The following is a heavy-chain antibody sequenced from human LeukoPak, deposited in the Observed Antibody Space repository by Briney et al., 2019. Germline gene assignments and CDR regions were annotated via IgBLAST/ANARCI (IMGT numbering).Heavy chain of an antibody. V-gene: IGHV4-4*02. J-gene: IGHJ6*02. CDR2: IYHSGST. D-gene: IGHD3-3*01. CDR3: ARDRYDSYPMDV. CDR1: GGSISSTNW. Sequence: SGTLSLTCAVSGGSISSTNWWSWVRQSPGKGLEWIGEIYHSGSTNYNPSLKSRVTISVDKSKNQFSLKLTSVTAADTAVYYCARDRYDSYPMDVWGQGTTVTVSS.